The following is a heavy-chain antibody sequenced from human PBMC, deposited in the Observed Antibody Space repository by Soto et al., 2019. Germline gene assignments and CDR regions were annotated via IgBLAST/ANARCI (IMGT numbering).Heavy chain of an antibody. CDR3: IKVGRGYFNL. CDR1: GFTLSDAW. J-gene: IGHJ4*02. V-gene: IGHV3-15*04. D-gene: IGHD1-26*01. CDR2: IASKPDGGST. Sequence: EVQLVESGGGLVKPGGALRLSCVASGFTLSDAWMTWVRQAPGKGLEWVGRIASKPDGGSTDFAASVRASFTISRDDSGDTLFLQMNSLKTDDTAVYYGIKVGRGYFNLWGQGTLVTVSS.